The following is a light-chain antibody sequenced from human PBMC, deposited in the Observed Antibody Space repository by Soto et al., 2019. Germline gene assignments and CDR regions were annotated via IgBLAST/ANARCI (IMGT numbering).Light chain of an antibody. V-gene: IGKV3-20*01. CDR2: GAT. Sequence: EIVLTQSPGTLSTSPGERATLSCRASQSVSSRYVAWHQQKPGQAPRLLLSGATNRATGIPDRFSGSGSGTDFTLTISRLEPEDFAVYYCQQYSNSPFTFGPGTKVEIK. J-gene: IGKJ3*01. CDR3: QQYSNSPFT. CDR1: QSVSSRY.